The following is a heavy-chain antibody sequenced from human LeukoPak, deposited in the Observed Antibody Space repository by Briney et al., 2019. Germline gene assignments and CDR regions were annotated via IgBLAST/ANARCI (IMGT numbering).Heavy chain of an antibody. D-gene: IGHD3-22*01. J-gene: IGHJ5*02. CDR3: ARDVPYDSTNWFDP. CDR1: GGTFSSYA. V-gene: IGHV1-69*13. CDR2: IIPIFGTA. Sequence: SVKVSCKASGGTFSSYAISWVRQAPGQGLEWMGGIIPIFGTANYAQKFQGRVTITADESTSTAYMELSSLRSEDTAVYYCARDVPYDSTNWFDPWGQGTLVTVSS.